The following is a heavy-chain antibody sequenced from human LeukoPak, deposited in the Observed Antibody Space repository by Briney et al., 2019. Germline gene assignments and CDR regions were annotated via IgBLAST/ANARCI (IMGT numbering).Heavy chain of an antibody. CDR1: GFTFSGSA. CDR2: LRSKANSYAT. Sequence: GGSLRLSCAASGFTFSGSAMHWVRQASGKGLEWVGRLRSKANSYATAYAASVNGRFTISRDDSKNTAYLQMNSLKTEDTAVYYCTGQMSYYDILTGYYTLYYFDYWGQGTLVTVSS. J-gene: IGHJ4*02. V-gene: IGHV3-73*01. CDR3: TGQMSYYDILTGYYTLYYFDY. D-gene: IGHD3-9*01.